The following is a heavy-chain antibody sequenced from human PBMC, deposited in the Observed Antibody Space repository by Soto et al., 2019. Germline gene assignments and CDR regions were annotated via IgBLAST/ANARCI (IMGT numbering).Heavy chain of an antibody. CDR3: ARTGILTGYYSIDY. CDR2: ISAYNGNT. V-gene: IGHV1-18*01. CDR1: GYTFTSYG. Sequence: ASVKGSCKASGYTFTSYGISWVRQAPGQGLEWMGWISAYNGNTNYAQKLQGRVAMTTDTSTSTAYMELRSLRSDDTAVYYCARTGILTGYYSIDYWGQGTLVTVSS. J-gene: IGHJ4*02. D-gene: IGHD3-9*01.